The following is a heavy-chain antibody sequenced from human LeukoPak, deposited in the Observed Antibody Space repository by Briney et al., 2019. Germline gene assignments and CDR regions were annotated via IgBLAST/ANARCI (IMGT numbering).Heavy chain of an antibody. J-gene: IGHJ4*02. CDR2: VYYSGST. CDR1: GGSISSSSYY. Sequence: KPSETLSLTCTVSGGSISSSSYYWGWIRQPPGKGLEWIGSVYYSGSTYYNPSLKSRVTISVDTSKNQFSLKLSSVTAADTAVYYCARDFIAVANPDEAVTPGRFDYWGQGTLVTVSS. V-gene: IGHV4-39*07. CDR3: ARDFIAVANPDEAVTPGRFDY. D-gene: IGHD6-19*01.